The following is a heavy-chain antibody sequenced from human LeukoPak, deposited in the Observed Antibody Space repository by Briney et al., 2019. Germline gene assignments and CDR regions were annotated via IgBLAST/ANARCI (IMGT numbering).Heavy chain of an antibody. D-gene: IGHD2-15*01. CDR1: GFTFSSYW. J-gene: IGHJ4*02. Sequence: GSLRLSYAPSGFTFSSYWMSWVRQAPRKGREWLAKIKEEGNERFYVAAVKRRFSISSDNAKNPQYQQMNSLGDEDAVVYYCARAARGSPGNYWGQGTLVTVSS. CDR2: IKEEGNER. V-gene: IGHV3-7*01. CDR3: ARAARGSPGNY.